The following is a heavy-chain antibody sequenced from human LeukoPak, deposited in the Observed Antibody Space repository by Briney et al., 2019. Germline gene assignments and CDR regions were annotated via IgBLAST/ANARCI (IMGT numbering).Heavy chain of an antibody. CDR2: ISSSGSTI. CDR1: GFTFSDYY. D-gene: IGHD3-22*01. CDR3: ARAATYYYDSSGYYLY. V-gene: IGHV3-11*04. Sequence: PGGSLRLSCAASGFTFSDYYMSWLRQAPGKGLEWVSYISSSGSTIYYADSVKGRFTISRDNAKNSLYLQMNSLRAEDTAVYYCARAATYYYDSSGYYLYWGQGTLVTVSS. J-gene: IGHJ4*02.